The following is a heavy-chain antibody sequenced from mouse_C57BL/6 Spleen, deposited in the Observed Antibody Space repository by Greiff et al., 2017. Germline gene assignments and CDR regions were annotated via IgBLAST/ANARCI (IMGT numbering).Heavy chain of an antibody. Sequence: VQLQQPGAELVRPGTSVKLSCKASGYTFTSYWMHWVKQRPGQGLEWIGVIDPSDSYTNYNQKFKGKATLTVDTSSSTAYMQLSSLTSEDSAVYYCARNLTLYGDYWGQGTTLTVSS. V-gene: IGHV1-59*01. J-gene: IGHJ2*01. D-gene: IGHD1-1*01. CDR1: GYTFTSYW. CDR2: IDPSDSYT. CDR3: ARNLTLYGDY.